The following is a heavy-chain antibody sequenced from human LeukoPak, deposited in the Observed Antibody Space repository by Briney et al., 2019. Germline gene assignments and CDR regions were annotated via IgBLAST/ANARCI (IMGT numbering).Heavy chain of an antibody. V-gene: IGHV1-18*01. CDR1: GYTFTSYG. CDR3: ARAAAYSSSWYKYYFDY. Sequence: ASVKVSCKASGYTFTSYGISWVRQAPGQGLEWMGRIIAYNGNTNYAQKLQGRVTMTRDTSISTAYMELSRLRSDDTAVYYCARAAAYSSSWYKYYFDYWGQGTLVTVSS. CDR2: IIAYNGNT. J-gene: IGHJ4*02. D-gene: IGHD6-13*01.